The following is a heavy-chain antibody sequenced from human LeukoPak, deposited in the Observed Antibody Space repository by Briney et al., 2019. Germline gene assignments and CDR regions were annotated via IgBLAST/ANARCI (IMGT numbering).Heavy chain of an antibody. V-gene: IGHV4-61*02. CDR1: GGSISSGSYY. CDR2: IYTSGST. D-gene: IGHD2-15*01. CDR3: ASTYCSGGSCAGFDP. Sequence: PSQTLSLTCTVSGGSISSGSYYWSWIRQPAGKGLEWIGRIYTSGSTNYNPSLKSRVTISADTSKNQFSLKLSSVTAADTAVYYCASTYCSGGSCAGFDPWGQGTLVTVSS. J-gene: IGHJ5*02.